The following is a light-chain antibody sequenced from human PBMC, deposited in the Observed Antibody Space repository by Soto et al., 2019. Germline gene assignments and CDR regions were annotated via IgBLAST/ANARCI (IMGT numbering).Light chain of an antibody. V-gene: IGLV2-18*02. J-gene: IGLJ1*01. Sequence: QSVLTQPPSVSGSPGQSVTISCTGTSSDVGKYDRVSWYQQPPGTAPKLIIYEVINRPSGVPARFSGSKSGNTASLTISGLQAEDEADYYCSSYMSTSRYVSGAGTKVTVL. CDR3: SSYMSTSRYV. CDR1: SSDVGKYDR. CDR2: EVI.